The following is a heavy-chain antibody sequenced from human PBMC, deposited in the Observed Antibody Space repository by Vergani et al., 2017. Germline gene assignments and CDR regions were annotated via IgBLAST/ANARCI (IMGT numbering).Heavy chain of an antibody. Sequence: QVQLVQSGAEVKKPGASVKVSCKASGYTFTGYYMHWVRQAPGQGLEWMGWINPNSGGTNYAQKFQGRLTMTRDTSISTAYMELSRLRSDDTAVYDCARERVRIAAANDAFDIWGQGTMVTVSS. CDR2: INPNSGGT. CDR3: ARERVRIAAANDAFDI. CDR1: GYTFTGYY. V-gene: IGHV1-2*02. J-gene: IGHJ3*02. D-gene: IGHD6-13*01.